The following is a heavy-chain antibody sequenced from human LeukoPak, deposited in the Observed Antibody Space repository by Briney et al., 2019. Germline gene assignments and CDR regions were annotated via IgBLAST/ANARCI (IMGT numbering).Heavy chain of an antibody. CDR1: GFTFSSYA. V-gene: IGHV3-64*01. J-gene: IGHJ5*02. CDR3: ARAIGTSTVTTWFDP. Sequence: PGGSLRLSCAASGFTFSSYAMHWVRQAPGKGLEYVSAISSNGGSTYYANSVKGRFTISRDNSKNTLYLQMGSLRAEDMAVYYCARAIGTSTVTTWFDPWGQGTLVTVSS. CDR2: ISSNGGST. D-gene: IGHD4-17*01.